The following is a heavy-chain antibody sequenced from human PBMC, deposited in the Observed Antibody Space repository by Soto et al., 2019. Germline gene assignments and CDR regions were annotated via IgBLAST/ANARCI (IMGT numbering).Heavy chain of an antibody. Sequence: GGSLRLSCSASGFTFSSYAMHWVRQAPGKGLEYVSAISSNGGSTYYADSVKGRFAISRDNSKNTLYLQMSSLRAEDTAVYYCVKGGIVGATNAFDIWGQGTMVTVSS. CDR3: VKGGIVGATNAFDI. V-gene: IGHV3-64D*09. D-gene: IGHD1-26*01. CDR2: ISSNGGST. J-gene: IGHJ3*02. CDR1: GFTFSSYA.